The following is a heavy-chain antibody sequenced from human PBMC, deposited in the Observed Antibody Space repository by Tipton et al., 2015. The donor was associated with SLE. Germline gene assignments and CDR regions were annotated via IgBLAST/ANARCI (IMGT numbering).Heavy chain of an antibody. CDR3: AIRSGYGGAY. Sequence: QSGAEVKKPGESLKISCKGSAYSFTSYWISWVRQMPGKGLEWMGRIDPSDSYTNYSPSFQGHFTSSTDKSISTASLQWSSLKASDTAMYYCAIRSGYGGAYWGQGTLVTVSS. D-gene: IGHD3-3*01. J-gene: IGHJ4*02. CDR1: AYSFTSYW. V-gene: IGHV5-10-1*01. CDR2: IDPSDSYT.